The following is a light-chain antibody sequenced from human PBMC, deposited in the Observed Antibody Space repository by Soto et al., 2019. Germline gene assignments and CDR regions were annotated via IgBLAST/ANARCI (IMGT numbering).Light chain of an antibody. Sequence: QSVLTQPPSVSGAPGLRVTSSCTGCSSNIGAGCEVHWYQHLPGKAPKLLIYGNTNRPSGVPDRFSGSKSGTSASLAITGLQAEDEADYYCKSYHSSLSAYYVFGGGTKFTVL. J-gene: IGLJ1*01. CDR3: KSYHSSLSAYYV. CDR1: SSNIGAGCE. CDR2: GNT. V-gene: IGLV1-40*01.